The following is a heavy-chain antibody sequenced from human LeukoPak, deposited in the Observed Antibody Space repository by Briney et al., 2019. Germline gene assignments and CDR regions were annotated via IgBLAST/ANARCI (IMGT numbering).Heavy chain of an antibody. CDR1: GGSISSSSYY. CDR3: ATPTLTPGY. J-gene: IGHJ4*02. CDR2: IYYSGST. D-gene: IGHD6-13*01. Sequence: SPETLSPSCTVSGGSISSSSYYWGWIRQPPGKGLEWIGSIYYSGSTYYNPSLKSRVTISVDTSKNQFSLKLSSVTAADTAVYYCATPTLTPGYWGQGTPVTVSS. V-gene: IGHV4-39*01.